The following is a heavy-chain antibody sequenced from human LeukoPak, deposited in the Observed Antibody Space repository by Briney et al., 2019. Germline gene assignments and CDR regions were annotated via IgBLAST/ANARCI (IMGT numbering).Heavy chain of an antibody. D-gene: IGHD6-19*01. CDR1: GFIFSSYS. V-gene: IGHV3-21*01. CDR2: IRSGSTVI. J-gene: IGHJ4*02. CDR3: ARSIAVGGTARFDY. Sequence: GGSLRLSCAASGFIFSSYSMTWVRQAPGKGLEGVSFIRSGSTVIYHADSVKGRFTISRDNAKNSLYLQMNSLRVEDTAVYYCARSIAVGGTARFDYLGQGTLVIVSS.